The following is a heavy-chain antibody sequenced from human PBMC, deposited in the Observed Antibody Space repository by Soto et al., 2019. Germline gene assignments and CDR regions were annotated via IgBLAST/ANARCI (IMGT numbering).Heavy chain of an antibody. Sequence: GESLKISCAASGFTFSSYGMHWVRQAPGKGLEWVAVIWYDGSNKYYADSVKGRFTISRDNSKNTLYLQMNSLRAEDTAVYYCARDGPLGAPYYYYMDVWGKGTTVTVSS. J-gene: IGHJ6*03. V-gene: IGHV3-33*08. CDR2: IWYDGSNK. CDR1: GFTFSSYG. CDR3: ARDGPLGAPYYYYMDV. D-gene: IGHD3-16*01.